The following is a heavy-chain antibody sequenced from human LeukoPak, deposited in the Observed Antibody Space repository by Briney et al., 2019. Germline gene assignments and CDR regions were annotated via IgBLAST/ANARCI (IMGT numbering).Heavy chain of an antibody. V-gene: IGHV1-8*01. Sequence: ASVKVSCKASGYTFTSYDINWVRQATGQGLEWMGWMNPNSGNTGYAQKFQGRVTMTRNTSISTAYMELSSLGSEDTAVYYCARGASRVTYFDYWGQGTLVTVSS. CDR3: ARGASRVTYFDY. CDR2: MNPNSGNT. CDR1: GYTFTSYD. D-gene: IGHD4-17*01. J-gene: IGHJ4*02.